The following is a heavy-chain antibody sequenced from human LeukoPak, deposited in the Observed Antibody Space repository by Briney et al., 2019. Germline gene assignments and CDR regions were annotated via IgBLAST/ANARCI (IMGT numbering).Heavy chain of an antibody. V-gene: IGHV3-30-3*01. Sequence: GRSLRLSCAASGFTFSSYAMHWVRQAPGKGLEWVAVISYDGSNKYYADSVKGRFTISRDNSKNTLYLQMNSLRAEDTAVYYCARGSYDSSGYIDYWGQGTLVTVSS. J-gene: IGHJ4*02. D-gene: IGHD3-22*01. CDR3: ARGSYDSSGYIDY. CDR1: GFTFSSYA. CDR2: ISYDGSNK.